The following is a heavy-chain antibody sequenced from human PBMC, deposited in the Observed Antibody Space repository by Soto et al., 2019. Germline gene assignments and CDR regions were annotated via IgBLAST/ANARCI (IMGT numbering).Heavy chain of an antibody. CDR3: ARGATVTHQHYYSYYGMDV. V-gene: IGHV1-69*06. D-gene: IGHD4-4*01. CDR2: IIPIFGTA. Sequence: QVQLVQSGAEVKKPGSSVKVSCKASGGTFSSYAISWVRQAPGQGLEWRGGIIPIFGTANYAQKFQGRVTVTADKSMSAAYVELSSLRSEDTAVYSCARGATVTHQHYYSYYGMDVWGQGTTVTVSS. CDR1: GGTFSSYA. J-gene: IGHJ6*02.